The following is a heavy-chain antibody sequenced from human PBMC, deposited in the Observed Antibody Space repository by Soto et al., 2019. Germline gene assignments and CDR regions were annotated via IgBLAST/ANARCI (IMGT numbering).Heavy chain of an antibody. Sequence: SVKVSCKASGFTFTSSAMQWVRQARGQRLEWIGWIVVYSGNTNYAQKFQERVTMTRDTSTSTAYMELRSLRSDDTAVYYCARVIGPGYCSGGSCYTQQANWFDPWGQGTLVTVSS. CDR3: ARVIGPGYCSGGSCYTQQANWFDP. V-gene: IGHV1-58*02. D-gene: IGHD2-15*01. J-gene: IGHJ5*02. CDR1: GFTFTSSA. CDR2: IVVYSGNT.